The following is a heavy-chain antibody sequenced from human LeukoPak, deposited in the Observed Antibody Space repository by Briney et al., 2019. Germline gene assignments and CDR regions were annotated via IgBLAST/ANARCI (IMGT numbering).Heavy chain of an antibody. CDR3: ARDGYCSGGSCYSPGDV. CDR2: ISSSSSTI. V-gene: IGHV3-48*04. Sequence: GGSLRLSCAASGFTFSSYGMNWVRQAPGKGLEWVSYISSSSSTIYYADSVKGRFTISRDNAKNSLYLQMNSLRAEDTAVYYCARDGYCSGGSCYSPGDVWGQGTTVTVSS. J-gene: IGHJ6*02. CDR1: GFTFSSYG. D-gene: IGHD2-15*01.